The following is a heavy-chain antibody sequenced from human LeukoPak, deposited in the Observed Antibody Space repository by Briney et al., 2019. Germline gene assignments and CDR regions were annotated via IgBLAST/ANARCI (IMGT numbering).Heavy chain of an antibody. Sequence: PADTLTLPCTLSGPPLSRNYWRWIRQPPRKALEWIGSIYYSGRTNYNPSLKSRVTISMDTSKNQFSLKLSSVTAADSAVYFCARAEDRLASDYWGQGTLVSVSS. D-gene: IGHD2-15*01. J-gene: IGHJ4*02. CDR1: GPPLSRNY. CDR3: ARAEDRLASDY. V-gene: IGHV4-59*13. CDR2: IYYSGRT.